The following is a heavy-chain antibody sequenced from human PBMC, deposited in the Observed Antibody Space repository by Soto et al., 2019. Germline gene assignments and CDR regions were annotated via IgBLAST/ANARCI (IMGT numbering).Heavy chain of an antibody. CDR2: TYFRSKWYN. CDR1: GDSVSSNTAS. CDR3: AKGDYFGLKTGYGFNP. V-gene: IGHV6-1*01. Sequence: PSQTLSLTCAISGDSVSSNTASWNWIRQSPSRGLEWLGRTYFRSKWYNDYAVSVKSRIIINPDTSNNQFSLQLNSVTPEDTAVYFCAKGDYFGLKTGYGFNPWRQGIMFTVPS. D-gene: IGHD5-12*01. J-gene: IGHJ5*02.